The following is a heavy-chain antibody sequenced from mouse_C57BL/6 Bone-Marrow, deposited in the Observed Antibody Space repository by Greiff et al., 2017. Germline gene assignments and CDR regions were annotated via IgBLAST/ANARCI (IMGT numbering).Heavy chain of an antibody. Sequence: VNLVESGPGLVQPSQSLSITCTVSGFSLTSYGVHWVRQSPGKGLEWLGVIWSGGSTDYNAAFISRLSISKDKSKSQVFFNMNSLQADDTAIYYCASRSMIATPFAYWGQGTLVTVSA. J-gene: IGHJ3*01. CDR3: ASRSMIATPFAY. CDR1: GFSLTSYG. V-gene: IGHV2-2*01. CDR2: IWSGGST. D-gene: IGHD2-3*01.